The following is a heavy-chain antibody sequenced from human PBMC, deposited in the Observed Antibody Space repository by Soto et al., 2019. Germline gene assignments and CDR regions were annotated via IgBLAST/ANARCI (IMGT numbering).Heavy chain of an antibody. D-gene: IGHD3-10*01. V-gene: IGHV3-7*02. J-gene: IGHJ4*02. CDR1: GFTFNAYW. CDR3: ARGAYGSGNGHFDY. Sequence: GGSLRLSCTASGFTFNAYWMSWVRQAPGRGLEWVANIKEDGSEKYYVDSVKGRFTINPDTSKNQFSLQLNSVTPEDTAVYYCARGAYGSGNGHFDYWGQGTLVTVSS. CDR2: IKEDGSEK.